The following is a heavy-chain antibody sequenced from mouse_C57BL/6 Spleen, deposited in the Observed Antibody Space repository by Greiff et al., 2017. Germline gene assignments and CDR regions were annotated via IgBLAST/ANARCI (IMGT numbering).Heavy chain of an antibody. Sequence: VQLKQSGAELVRPGASVTLSCKASGYTFTDYEMHWVKQTPVHGLEWIGAIDPETGGTAYNQKFKGKAILTADKSSSTAYMELRSLTSEDSAVYYCTRLAAYYFDYWGQGTTLTVSS. D-gene: IGHD3-3*01. CDR1: GYTFTDYE. CDR2: IDPETGGT. J-gene: IGHJ2*01. CDR3: TRLAAYYFDY. V-gene: IGHV1-15*01.